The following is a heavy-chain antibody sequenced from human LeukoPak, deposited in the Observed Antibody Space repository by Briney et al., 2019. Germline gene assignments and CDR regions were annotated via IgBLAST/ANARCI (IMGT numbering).Heavy chain of an antibody. CDR1: GGSFSDSY. D-gene: IGHD3-16*01. J-gene: IGHJ4*02. Sequence: SETLSLTCAVYGGSFSDSYWSWIRQPPGEGLEWIGEINHDGTTNYNPSLKSRVTILVDTSKNQFSLNLSSVTAADTAVYYCARTVWYQFDYWGQGALVTVSS. V-gene: IGHV4-34*01. CDR3: ARTVWYQFDY. CDR2: INHDGTT.